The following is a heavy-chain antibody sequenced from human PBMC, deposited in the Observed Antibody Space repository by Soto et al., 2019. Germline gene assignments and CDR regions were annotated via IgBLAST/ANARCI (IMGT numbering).Heavy chain of an antibody. Sequence: EVQLVESGGGLVQPGGSLRLSCAASGFTFSSYEMNWVRQAPGKGLEWVSYISSSGSTIYYADSVKGRFTISRDNAKNSLYLQMNSLRAEDTAVYYCARDGAGIQLWLAVDYWGQGTLVTVSS. J-gene: IGHJ4*02. CDR3: ARDGAGIQLWLAVDY. V-gene: IGHV3-48*03. CDR1: GFTFSSYE. D-gene: IGHD5-18*01. CDR2: ISSSGSTI.